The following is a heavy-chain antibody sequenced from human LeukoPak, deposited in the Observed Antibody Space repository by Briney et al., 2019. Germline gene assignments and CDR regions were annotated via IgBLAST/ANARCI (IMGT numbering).Heavy chain of an antibody. CDR2: INHSGST. Sequence: SETLSLTCAVYGGSFSGYYWSWIRQPPGKGLEWIGEINHSGSTNYNPSLKSRVTISVDTSKNQFSLKLSSVTAADTAVYYCARGRNCRGGSCFRDWFDPWGQGTLVTVSS. CDR3: ARGRNCRGGSCFRDWFDP. CDR1: GGSFSGYY. J-gene: IGHJ5*02. D-gene: IGHD2-15*01. V-gene: IGHV4-34*01.